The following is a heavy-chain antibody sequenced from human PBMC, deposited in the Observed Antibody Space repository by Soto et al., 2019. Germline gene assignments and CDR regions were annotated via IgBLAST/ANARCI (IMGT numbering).Heavy chain of an antibody. CDR2: ISGSGGST. CDR3: AKSGSGRAPCDY. CDR1: GFTFSSYA. D-gene: IGHD3-10*01. V-gene: IGHV3-23*01. Sequence: EVQLLESGGGLVQPGGSLRLSCAASGFTFSSYAMSWVRQAPGKGLEWVSAISGSGGSTYYADSVKGRFTISRDKSKNTLYLSMNSLRAADTAVYYCAKSGSGRAPCDYWGRGTLVTVSS. J-gene: IGHJ4*02.